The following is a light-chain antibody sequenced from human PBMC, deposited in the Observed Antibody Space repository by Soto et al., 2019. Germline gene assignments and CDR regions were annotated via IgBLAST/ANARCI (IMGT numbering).Light chain of an antibody. CDR1: QSISST. CDR2: DAS. CDR3: QQYNNWPLLT. Sequence: EIVMTQSPATLSLSPGERATLSCRASQSISSTFAWYQQKPGQTPSILIYDASTRATGIPDRFCGSGSSTAYTLTISSLQSDDFGVYYWQQYNNWPLLTFGRGTKVEIK. J-gene: IGKJ1*01. V-gene: IGKV3-15*01.